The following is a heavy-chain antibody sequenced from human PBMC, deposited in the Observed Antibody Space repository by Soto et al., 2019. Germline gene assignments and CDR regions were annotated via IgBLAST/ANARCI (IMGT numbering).Heavy chain of an antibody. Sequence: SVEVSCKACGGTFSSYAIIWVRQAPGQGLEWMGGIIPIFGTANYAQKFQGRVTITADKSTSTAYMELSSLRSEDTAVYYCARGPHPSYGDYGYWGQGTLVTVSS. V-gene: IGHV1-69*06. CDR2: IIPIFGTA. D-gene: IGHD4-17*01. CDR1: GGTFSSYA. CDR3: ARGPHPSYGDYGY. J-gene: IGHJ4*02.